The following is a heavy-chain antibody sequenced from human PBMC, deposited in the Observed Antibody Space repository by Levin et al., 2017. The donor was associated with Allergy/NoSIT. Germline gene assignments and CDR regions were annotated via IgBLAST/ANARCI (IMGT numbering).Heavy chain of an antibody. J-gene: IGHJ4*02. CDR3: ARERSVEKWLVPGDY. CDR2: IWYDGSNK. CDR1: GFTFSSYG. D-gene: IGHD6-19*01. V-gene: IGHV3-33*01. Sequence: SCAASGFTFSSYGMHWVRQAPGKGLEWVAVIWYDGSNKYYADSVKGRFTISRDNSKNTLYLQMNSLRAEDTAVYYCARERSVEKWLVPGDYWGQGTLVTVSS.